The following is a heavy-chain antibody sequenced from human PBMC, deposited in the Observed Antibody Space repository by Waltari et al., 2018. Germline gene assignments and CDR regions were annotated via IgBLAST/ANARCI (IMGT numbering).Heavy chain of an antibody. J-gene: IGHJ4*02. Sequence: QVQLQESGPGLVKPSETLSLTCAVSGYSIXSXYYWGWIRQPPGKGLEWIGSIYHSGSTYYSPSLKSRVTISVDTSKNQFSLKRXSVTAADTAVYYCARRXTGXPHFDYWGQGTLVXXXS. CDR1: GYSIXSXYY. CDR3: ARRXTGXPHFDY. CDR2: IYHSGST. D-gene: IGHD7-27*01. V-gene: IGHV4-38-2*01.